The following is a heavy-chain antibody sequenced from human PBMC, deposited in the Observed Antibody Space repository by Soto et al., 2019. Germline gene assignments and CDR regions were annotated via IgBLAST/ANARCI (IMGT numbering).Heavy chain of an antibody. CDR2: IVVGSGNT. D-gene: IGHD3-9*01. V-gene: IGHV1-58*02. Sequence: SVKVSCEASGFTFTSSATQWVRQARGQRLEWIGWIVVGSGNTNYAQKFQERVTITRDMSTSTAYMELSSLRSEDTAVYYCAAVRYDILTGPDYWGQGTLVTVSS. J-gene: IGHJ4*02. CDR3: AAVRYDILTGPDY. CDR1: GFTFTSSA.